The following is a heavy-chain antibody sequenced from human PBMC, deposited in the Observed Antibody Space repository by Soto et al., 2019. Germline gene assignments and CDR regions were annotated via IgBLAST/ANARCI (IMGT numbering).Heavy chain of an antibody. CDR2: IWYDGSNK. D-gene: IGHD3-9*01. Sequence: GGSLRLSCAASGFTSSSYGMHWVRQAPGKGLEWVAVIWYDGSNKYYADSVKGRFTISRDNSKNTLYLQMNSLRAEDTAVYYCAIDPFARAILTVYVDVWGEGPTVTVSS. V-gene: IGHV3-33*01. CDR3: AIDPFARAILTVYVDV. CDR1: GFTSSSYG. J-gene: IGHJ6*03.